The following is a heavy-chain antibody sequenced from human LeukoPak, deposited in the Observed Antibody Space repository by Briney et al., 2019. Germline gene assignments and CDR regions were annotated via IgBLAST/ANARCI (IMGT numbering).Heavy chain of an antibody. CDR3: ARFKSADYYDSSADAFDI. D-gene: IGHD3-22*01. CDR2: IISSSIYI. CDR1: GFTFSHYT. Sequence: GGSLRLSCAASGFTFSHYTTNWVRQAPGKGLEWVSSIISSSIYIYYADSVKGRFTISRDNAKNSLYLQMNSLRAEDTAAYYCARFKSADYYDSSADAFDIWGQGTMVTVSS. J-gene: IGHJ3*02. V-gene: IGHV3-21*01.